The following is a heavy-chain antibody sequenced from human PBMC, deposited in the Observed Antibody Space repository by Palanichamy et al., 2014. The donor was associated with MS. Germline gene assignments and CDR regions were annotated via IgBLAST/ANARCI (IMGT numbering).Heavy chain of an antibody. CDR1: GFTFTNAW. V-gene: IGHV3-15*01. D-gene: IGHD6-6*01. Sequence: EVQLVESGGGLVKPGGSLRLSCAASGFTFTNAWMSWVRQAPGKGLEWLGRIKSKTDGETRDYATPVKGRFSISRDDSKNTLYLQMSSLNTEDTAVYFCTTGGLFSSSRFFDNWGQGTLVTVSS. CDR3: TTGGLFSSSRFFDN. CDR2: IKSKTDGETR. J-gene: IGHJ4*02.